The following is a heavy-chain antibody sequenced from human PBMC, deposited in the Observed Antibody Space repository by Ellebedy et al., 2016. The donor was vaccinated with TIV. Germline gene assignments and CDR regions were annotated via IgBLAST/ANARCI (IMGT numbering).Heavy chain of an antibody. CDR3: ARDEDIVATVFDY. J-gene: IGHJ4*02. V-gene: IGHV4-38-2*02. Sequence: GSLRLSXTVSGYSISSGYYWGWIRQPPGKGLEWIGSIYHSGSTYYNPSLKSRVTISVDTSKNQFSLKLSSVTAADTAVYYCARDEDIVATVFDYWGQGTLVTVSS. CDR2: IYHSGST. CDR1: GYSISSGYY. D-gene: IGHD5-12*01.